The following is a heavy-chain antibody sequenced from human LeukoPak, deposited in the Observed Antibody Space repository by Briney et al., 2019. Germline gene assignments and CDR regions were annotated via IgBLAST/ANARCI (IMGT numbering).Heavy chain of an antibody. J-gene: IGHJ4*02. CDR2: ILGSGGSA. CDR1: GFTFNSYA. Sequence: GGSLRLSCVASGFTFNSYAMYWVRQAPGKGLEWISGILGSGGSAHYADSVKGRFTISRDNSKNTVYLQLDSLRVEDTAVYYCGKTTVGYSSGRYPGWPVDYWGQGALVTVSS. CDR3: GKTTVGYSSGRYPGWPVDY. V-gene: IGHV3-23*01. D-gene: IGHD2-15*01.